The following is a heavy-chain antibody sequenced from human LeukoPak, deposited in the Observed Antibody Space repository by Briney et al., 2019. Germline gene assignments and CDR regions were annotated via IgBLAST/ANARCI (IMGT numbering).Heavy chain of an antibody. CDR3: ARSQSSWVGHTYCWYGMDV. CDR1: GYSFTSYW. D-gene: IGHD1-26*01. V-gene: IGHV5-51*04. J-gene: IGHJ6*02. CDR2: IYPGDSDT. Sequence: GESLKILCKGSGYSFTSYWVGWVRQLPGKGLEWMVIIYPGDSDTRYSPSFQGQVTISADNPISTAYLQWSGLRASDTAVYYCARSQSSWVGHTYCWYGMDVWGQGATVTVSS.